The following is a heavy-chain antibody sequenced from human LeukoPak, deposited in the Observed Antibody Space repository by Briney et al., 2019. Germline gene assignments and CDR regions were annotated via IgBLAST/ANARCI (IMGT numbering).Heavy chain of an antibody. CDR2: IYYSGST. J-gene: IGHJ3*02. V-gene: IGHV4-59*01. D-gene: IGHD3-3*01. CDR1: GGSISTYY. CDR3: ARELFSDDAFDI. Sequence: SETLSLTCTVSGGSISTYYWSWIRQPPGKGLEWIGYIYYSGSTNYSPSLKSRVTISVDTSKNQFSLNLSSVTAADTAVYHCARELFSDDAFDIWGQGTMVTVSS.